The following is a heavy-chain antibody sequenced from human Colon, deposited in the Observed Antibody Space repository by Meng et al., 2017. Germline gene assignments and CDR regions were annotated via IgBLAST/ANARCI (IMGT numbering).Heavy chain of an antibody. CDR1: GGSVSSGSYY. V-gene: IGHV4-61*02. J-gene: IGHJ6*02. CDR3: ARSSGRYEVYGMDV. D-gene: IGHD6-19*01. CDR2: IYASGST. Sequence: SETLSLTCTVSGGSVSSGSYYWSWIRQSAGKGLEWIGRIYASGSTTYNSSLKSQVTISVDTSKNQFSLNLTSVTAADTAVYYCARSSGRYEVYGMDVWGQGTTVTVSS.